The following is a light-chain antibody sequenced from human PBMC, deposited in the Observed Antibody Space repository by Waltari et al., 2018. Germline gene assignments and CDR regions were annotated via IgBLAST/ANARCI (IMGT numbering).Light chain of an antibody. Sequence: DIQMTQSPSTLSASVGDRVTITCRASQSLSDWLAWYQQKPGKAPNLLIYKASNLQSGVPSRFSGSGSGTEFTLTISSLQPDDFATYYCQQYNIYWTFGQGTKVEIK. V-gene: IGKV1-5*03. CDR1: QSLSDW. CDR3: QQYNIYWT. CDR2: KAS. J-gene: IGKJ1*01.